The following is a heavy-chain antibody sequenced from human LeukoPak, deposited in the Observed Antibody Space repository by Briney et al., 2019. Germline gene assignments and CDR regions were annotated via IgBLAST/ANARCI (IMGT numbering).Heavy chain of an antibody. V-gene: IGHV1-2*02. CDR2: INPNTGGT. J-gene: IGHJ4*02. Sequence: GASVKVSCKASGYTFTDYYMHWVRQAPGQGLEWMGWINPNTGGTNYAQKFQGRVTMTRDTSISTAYMELSRLRSDDTAVYYCAREMDYSSGYYYWGQGTLVTVSS. D-gene: IGHD3-22*01. CDR3: AREMDYSSGYYY. CDR1: GYTFTDYY.